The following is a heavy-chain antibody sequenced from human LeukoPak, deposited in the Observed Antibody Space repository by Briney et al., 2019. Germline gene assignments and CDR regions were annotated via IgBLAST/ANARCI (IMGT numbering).Heavy chain of an antibody. Sequence: PSETLSLTCTVSGGSISSGGYYWSWIRQHPGKGLEWIGYIYYSGSTNYNPSLKSRVTISVDTSKNQFSLKLSSVTAADTAVYYCARGRYCSGGSCFDYWGQGTLVTVSS. CDR1: GGSISSGGYY. V-gene: IGHV4-61*08. D-gene: IGHD2-15*01. CDR2: IYYSGST. J-gene: IGHJ4*02. CDR3: ARGRYCSGGSCFDY.